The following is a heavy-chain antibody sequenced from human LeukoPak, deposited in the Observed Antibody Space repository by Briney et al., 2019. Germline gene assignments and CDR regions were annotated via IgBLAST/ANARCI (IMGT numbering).Heavy chain of an antibody. CDR3: ATLFRFTSGSHLYYFDY. CDR2: ISGSGGST. V-gene: IGHV3-23*01. CDR1: GFTFSSYA. Sequence: GGSLRLSCAASGFTFSSYAMSWVRQAPGKGLEWVSAISGSGGSTYYADSVKGRFTISRGNSKNTLYLQMNSLRAEDTAVYYCATLFRFTSGSHLYYFDYWGQGTPVTVSS. J-gene: IGHJ4*02. D-gene: IGHD3-3*01.